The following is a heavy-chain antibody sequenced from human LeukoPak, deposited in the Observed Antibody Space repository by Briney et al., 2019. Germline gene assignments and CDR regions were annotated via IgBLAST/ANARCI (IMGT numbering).Heavy chain of an antibody. Sequence: SETLSLTCTISGDSVSNGNYYWSWLRQPPGKALEWIGYIYYTGSTYYNPSLEGRVTISVDTSRNQFSVKLSSVTAADTAVYYCARSQNYYGSGDYWSQGTLVTVSS. CDR3: ARSQNYYGSGDY. CDR1: GDSVSNGNYY. J-gene: IGHJ4*02. V-gene: IGHV4-61*01. CDR2: IYYTGST. D-gene: IGHD3-10*01.